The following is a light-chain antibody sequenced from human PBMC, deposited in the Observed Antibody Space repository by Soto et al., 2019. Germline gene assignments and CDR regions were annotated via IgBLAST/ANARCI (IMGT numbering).Light chain of an antibody. J-gene: IGKJ1*01. V-gene: IGKV3-11*01. Sequence: EIVLTQSPATLSLSPGGRATLSCRASQSVSSYLTWYQQKPGQAPRLLIYDASNRATAISARFSGSGSGTDFTLTISSLEPEDFAVYYCQQRSNWPPTFGQGTKVEIK. CDR2: DAS. CDR3: QQRSNWPPT. CDR1: QSVSSY.